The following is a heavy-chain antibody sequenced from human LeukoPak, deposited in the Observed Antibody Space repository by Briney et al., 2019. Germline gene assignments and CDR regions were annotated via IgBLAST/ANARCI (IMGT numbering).Heavy chain of an antibody. CDR2: INPSGGST. Sequence: EASVKVSCKASGYTFTSYYMHWVRQAPGQGLEWMGIINPSGGSTSYAQKFQGRATMTRDTSTSTVYMELSSLRSEDTAVYYCATNVDIVATIAYWGQGTLVTVSS. CDR3: ATNVDIVATIAY. J-gene: IGHJ4*02. V-gene: IGHV1-46*01. D-gene: IGHD5-12*01. CDR1: GYTFTSYY.